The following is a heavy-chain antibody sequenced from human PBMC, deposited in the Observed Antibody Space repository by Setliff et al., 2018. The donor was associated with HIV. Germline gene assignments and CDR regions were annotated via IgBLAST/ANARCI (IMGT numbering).Heavy chain of an antibody. CDR2: INHSGNT. J-gene: IGHJ4*02. CDR1: GDSIGSNTFY. V-gene: IGHV4-39*01. D-gene: IGHD6-6*01. CDR3: ARHRASSSGFPLDF. Sequence: SETLSLTCSVYGDSIGSNTFYWGWLRQPPGKEPEWIGSINHSGNTYYYPSLKSRVTMSVDTSKNQFSLRLSSVTATDTAVHYCARHRASSSGFPLDFWGQGILVTVSS.